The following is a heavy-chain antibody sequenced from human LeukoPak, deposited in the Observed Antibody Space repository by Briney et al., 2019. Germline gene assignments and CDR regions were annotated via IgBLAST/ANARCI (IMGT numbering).Heavy chain of an antibody. CDR1: GGSITTSSYY. V-gene: IGHV4-39*07. CDR2: IYYSGST. Sequence: SETLSLTCSVSGGSITTSSYYWGWIRQPPGKGLEWIGSIYYSGSTYYNPSLKSRVTISVDTSKNQFSLKLSSVTAADTAVYYCARVGYGSGSYYFDYWGQGTLVTVSS. J-gene: IGHJ4*02. D-gene: IGHD3-10*01. CDR3: ARVGYGSGSYYFDY.